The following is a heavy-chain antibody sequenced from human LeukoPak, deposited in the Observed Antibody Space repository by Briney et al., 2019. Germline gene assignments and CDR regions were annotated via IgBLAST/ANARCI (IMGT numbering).Heavy chain of an antibody. J-gene: IGHJ4*02. V-gene: IGHV1-18*01. Sequence: ASVKVSCKASGYTFTSYGISWVRQAPGQGLEWMGWISAYNGSTNYAQKLQGRVTMTTDTSTSTAYMELRSLRSDDTAVYYCARGYDFWSGYSPFPYFDYWGQGTLVTVSS. CDR2: ISAYNGST. CDR1: GYTFTSYG. CDR3: ARGYDFWSGYSPFPYFDY. D-gene: IGHD3-3*01.